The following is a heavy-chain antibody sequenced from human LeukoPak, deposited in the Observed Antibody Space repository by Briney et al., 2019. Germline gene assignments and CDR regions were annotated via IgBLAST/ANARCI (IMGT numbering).Heavy chain of an antibody. CDR1: GGSISGGGYY. CDR3: ARVGIVRGVWHFDY. D-gene: IGHD3-10*01. V-gene: IGHV4-61*02. Sequence: SQTLSLTCTVSGGSISGGGYYWSWIRQPAGKGLEWIGRIYTSGSTNYNPSLKSRVTMSVDTSKNQFSLKLSSVTAADTAVYYCARVGIVRGVWHFDYWGQGTLVTVSS. J-gene: IGHJ4*02. CDR2: IYTSGST.